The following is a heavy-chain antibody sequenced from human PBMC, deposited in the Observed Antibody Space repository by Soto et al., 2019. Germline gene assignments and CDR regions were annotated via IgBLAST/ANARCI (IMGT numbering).Heavy chain of an antibody. CDR3: VKGNQLLRYYFEY. CDR1: GLTFSNYA. D-gene: IGHD1-26*01. V-gene: IGHV3-64D*06. CDR2: ITSDGDST. Sequence: GGSLRLSCSASGLTFSNYAMHWVRQAPGKGLEYVSGITSDGDSTYHADSVKGRFTISRDNSKNTLYLQMSSLRVEDTAVYYCVKGNQLLRYYFEYWGQGTLVTVSS. J-gene: IGHJ4*02.